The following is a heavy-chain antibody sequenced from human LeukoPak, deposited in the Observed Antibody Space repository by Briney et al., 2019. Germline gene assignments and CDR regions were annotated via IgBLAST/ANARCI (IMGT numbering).Heavy chain of an antibody. V-gene: IGHV4-59*08. Sequence: SETLSLTCPVPGGSLNGYYWGWIRQPPGKGLECIGYIHSSEGTAHNASLKSRLTISLDTSKNQFSLTLSSVTAADTAVYYCARHVYGEGMVVWGKGTTVTVSS. D-gene: IGHD4-17*01. CDR3: ARHVYGEGMVV. CDR1: GGSLNGYY. J-gene: IGHJ6*04. CDR2: IHSSEGT.